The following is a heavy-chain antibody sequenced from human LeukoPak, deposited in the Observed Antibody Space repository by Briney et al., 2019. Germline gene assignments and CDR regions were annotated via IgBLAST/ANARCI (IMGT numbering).Heavy chain of an antibody. CDR2: INHSGST. CDR1: GGSFSGYY. J-gene: IGHJ4*02. D-gene: IGHD3-10*01. Sequence: SETLSLTCAVYGGSFSGYYWSWIRQPPGKGLEWIREINHSGSTNYNPSLKSRVTISVDTSKNQFSLKLSSVTAADTAVYYCARVGSGSYRDYWGQGTLVTVSS. CDR3: ARVGSGSYRDY. V-gene: IGHV4-34*01.